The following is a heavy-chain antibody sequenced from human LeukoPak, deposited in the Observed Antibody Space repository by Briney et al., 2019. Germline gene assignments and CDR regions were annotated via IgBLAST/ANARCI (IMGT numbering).Heavy chain of an antibody. CDR2: IYYSGST. J-gene: IGHJ5*02. CDR3: ARSPGGLNWFDP. D-gene: IGHD4-23*01. Sequence: SETLSLTCTVSGGSISSSSYYWGWIRQPPGKGLEWIGSIYYSGSTYYNPSLESRVTISVDTSKNQFSLKLSSVTAADTAVYYCARSPGGLNWFDPWGQGTLVTVSS. V-gene: IGHV4-39*07. CDR1: GGSISSSSYY.